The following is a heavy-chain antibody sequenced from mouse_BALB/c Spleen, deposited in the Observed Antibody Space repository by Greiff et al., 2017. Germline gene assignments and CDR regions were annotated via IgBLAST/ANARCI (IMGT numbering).Heavy chain of an antibody. CDR1: GDSITSCY. V-gene: IGHV3-8*02. D-gene: IGHD2-3*01. Sequence: VQLKESGPSLVKPSQTLSLTCSVTGDSITSCYWNWIRKFPGNKLEYMGYISYSGSTYYNPSLKSRISITRNTSKNQYYLQLNSVTTEDTATYYCARLDGYYYAMDYWGQGTSVTVSA. CDR3: ARLDGYYYAMDY. CDR2: ISYSGST. J-gene: IGHJ4*01.